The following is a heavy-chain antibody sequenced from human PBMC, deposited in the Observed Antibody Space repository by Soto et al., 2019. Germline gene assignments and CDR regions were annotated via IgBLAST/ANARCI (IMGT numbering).Heavy chain of an antibody. V-gene: IGHV5-51*01. CDR3: ARPDLSEWGTFVT. CDR1: GYNFARYW. CDR2: IYPGDSDT. J-gene: IGHJ4*03. Sequence: PGESLKISCKGSGYNFARYWIGWVRQMPGKGLEWMGIIYPGDSDTRYSPSFQGQVTISADKSISTAYLQWSSLKASDTAMYYCARPDLSEWGTFVTCGPGTMLTV. D-gene: IGHD2-8*01.